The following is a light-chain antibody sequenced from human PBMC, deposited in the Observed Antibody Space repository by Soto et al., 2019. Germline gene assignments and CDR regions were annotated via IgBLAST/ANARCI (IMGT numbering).Light chain of an antibody. CDR1: QSLVYRDGNTY. J-gene: IGKJ2*01. CDR3: MPASPWRYT. V-gene: IGKV2-30*01. Sequence: DVVMTQSPLSLPVTLGQPASISCRSSQSLVYRDGNTYVNWFRQRPGQSPRRLIYKVSDRDSGVPDRFSGSGSGTAFTLKISRVEAGDVGIYCCMPASPWRYTLGQGTKLEI. CDR2: KVS.